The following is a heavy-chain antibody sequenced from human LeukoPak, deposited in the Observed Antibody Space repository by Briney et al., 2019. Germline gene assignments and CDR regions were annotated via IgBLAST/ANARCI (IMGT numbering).Heavy chain of an antibody. CDR3: ARWYYYDSSGYSGFDY. D-gene: IGHD3-22*01. CDR1: GYNLNTYH. Sequence: RASVRVSCKASGYNLNTYHMHWVRQAPGQGLEWMGIITSTGTTTICAQKFQGRVTMTRDTSTSTVYMELRSLRSDDTAVYCCARWYYYDSSGYSGFDYWGQGTLVTVSS. V-gene: IGHV1-46*02. J-gene: IGHJ4*02. CDR2: ITSTGTTT.